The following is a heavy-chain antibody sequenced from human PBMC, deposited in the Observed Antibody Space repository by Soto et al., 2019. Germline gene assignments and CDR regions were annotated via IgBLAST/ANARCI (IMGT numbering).Heavy chain of an antibody. Sequence: EVQLVESGGGLVKPGGSLRLSCAASGFTFSNYGMNWVRQAPGKGLEWVSSISSSSSNIYYGDSVKGRLTISRENAKSSLYLQMNGLRAEDSAMYYCARELDGTSQIDNWGQGTLVTVS. V-gene: IGHV3-21*01. CDR1: GFTFSNYG. D-gene: IGHD2-2*01. CDR2: ISSSSSNI. CDR3: ARELDGTSQIDN. J-gene: IGHJ4*02.